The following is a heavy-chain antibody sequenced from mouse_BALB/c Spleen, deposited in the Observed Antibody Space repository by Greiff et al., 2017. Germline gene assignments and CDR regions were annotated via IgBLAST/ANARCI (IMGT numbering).Heavy chain of an antibody. CDR2: ISSGGSYT. CDR3: TTTTAPFFAY. D-gene: IGHD1-2*01. V-gene: IGHV5-6-4*01. CDR1: GFTFSSYT. Sequence: DVKLVESGGGLVKPGGSLKLSCAASGFTFSSYTMSWVRQTPEKRLEWVATISSGGSYTYYPDSVKGRFTISRDNAKNTLYLQMSSLKSEDTAMYYCTTTTAPFFAYWGQGTLVTVSA. J-gene: IGHJ3*01.